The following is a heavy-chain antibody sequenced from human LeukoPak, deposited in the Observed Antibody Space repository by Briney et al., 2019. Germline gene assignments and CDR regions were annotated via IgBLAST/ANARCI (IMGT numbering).Heavy chain of an antibody. CDR1: IDSFTNYY. D-gene: IGHD3-10*01. Sequence: SETLSLTCAVYIDSFTNYYWNWIRQTPGKGLEWIGEVNDSGGTNINPSLKSRVTISVDTSKNQFSLKLSSVTAADTAVYYCARDLYTSGSGSYYNNWFDPWGQGTLVTVSS. CDR2: VNDSGGT. CDR3: ARDLYTSGSGSYYNNWFDP. J-gene: IGHJ5*02. V-gene: IGHV4-34*01.